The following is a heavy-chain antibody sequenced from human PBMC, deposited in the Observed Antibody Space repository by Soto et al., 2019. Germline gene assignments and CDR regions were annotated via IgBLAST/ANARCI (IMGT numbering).Heavy chain of an antibody. V-gene: IGHV5-51*01. CDR2: IFPGDSDT. CDR3: AAAYITGPDAFDI. CDR1: GYNFANYW. J-gene: IGHJ3*02. D-gene: IGHD1-20*01. Sequence: EVQLVQSGAEAKKPGESLKISCKGSGYNFANYWIGWVRQMPGKGLEWMGMIFPGDSDTKNSPSLQGQITMSVDKSDSSAYLQWRSLKASDTAMYYCAAAYITGPDAFDIWGQGTMVTVSS.